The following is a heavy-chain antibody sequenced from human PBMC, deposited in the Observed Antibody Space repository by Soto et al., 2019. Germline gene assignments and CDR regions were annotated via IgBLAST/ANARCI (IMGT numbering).Heavy chain of an antibody. CDR3: AADYYDSSEFAFDI. CDR1: GFPFSSYA. Sequence: GGSLRLSCAASGFPFSSYAMSWVRQAPGKGLEWVSAISGSGGSTYYADSVKGRFTISRDNSKNTLYLQMNSLRAEDTAVYYCAADYYDSSEFAFDIWGQGTMVTVSS. J-gene: IGHJ3*02. D-gene: IGHD3-22*01. V-gene: IGHV3-23*01. CDR2: ISGSGGST.